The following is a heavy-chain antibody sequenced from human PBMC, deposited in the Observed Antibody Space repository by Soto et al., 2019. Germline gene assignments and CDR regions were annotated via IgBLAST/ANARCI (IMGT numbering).Heavy chain of an antibody. D-gene: IGHD6-13*01. J-gene: IGHJ3*02. CDR1: GYTFTSYY. CDR3: ARDPSPHSSSWYHAFDI. CDR2: INPSGGST. V-gene: IGHV1-46*01. Sequence: AASVKVSCKASGYTFTSYYMHWVRQAPGQGLERMGIINPSGGSTSYAQKFQGRVTMTRDTSTSTVYMELSSLRSEDTAVYYCARDPSPHSSSWYHAFDIWGQGTMVTVSS.